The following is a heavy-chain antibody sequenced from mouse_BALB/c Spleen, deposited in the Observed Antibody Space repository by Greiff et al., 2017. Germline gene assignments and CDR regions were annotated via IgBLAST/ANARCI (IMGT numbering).Heavy chain of an antibody. CDR2: IYPGSGST. J-gene: IGHJ2*01. V-gene: IGHV1-55*01. CDR3: ARGDYYYGSRGFDY. D-gene: IGHD1-1*01. Sequence: QVQLQQPGAELVKPGTSVKLSCKASGYNFTSYWINWVKLRPGQGLEWIGDIYPGSGSTNYNEKFKSKATLTVDTSSSTAYMQLSSLASEDSALYYCARGDYYYGSRGFDYWGQGTTLTVSS. CDR1: GYNFTSYW.